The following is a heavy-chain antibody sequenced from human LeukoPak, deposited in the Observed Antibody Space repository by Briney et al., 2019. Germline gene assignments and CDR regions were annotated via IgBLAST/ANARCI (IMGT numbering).Heavy chain of an antibody. V-gene: IGHV3-53*01. Sequence: GGSLRLSCAASGFTVSTNYMSWVRQAPGKGLEWVSVIYSGGSTYYADSVKGRFTISRDNSKNTLYLQMNSLRAEDTAVYYCARDLGYYYDSSGYYDYWGQGTLVTVSS. CDR3: ARDLGYYYDSSGYYDY. D-gene: IGHD3-22*01. J-gene: IGHJ4*02. CDR2: IYSGGST. CDR1: GFTVSTNY.